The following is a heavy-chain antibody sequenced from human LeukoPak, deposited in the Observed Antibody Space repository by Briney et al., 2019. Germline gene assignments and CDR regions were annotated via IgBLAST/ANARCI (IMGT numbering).Heavy chain of an antibody. CDR2: ISAYNGNT. CDR3: ARDLGINYYGSGSYYKGGENWFDP. CDR1: GYTFTGYY. V-gene: IGHV1-18*04. J-gene: IGHJ5*02. D-gene: IGHD3-10*01. Sequence: ASVKVSCKASGYTFTGYYMHWVRQAPGQGLEWMGWISAYNGNTNYAQKLQGRVTMTTDTSTSTAYMELRSLRSDDTAVYYCARDLGINYYGSGSYYKGGENWFDPWGQGTLVTVSS.